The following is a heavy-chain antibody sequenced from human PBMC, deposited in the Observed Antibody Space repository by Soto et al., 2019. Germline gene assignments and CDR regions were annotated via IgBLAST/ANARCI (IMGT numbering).Heavy chain of an antibody. CDR1: GYIFTSYY. CDR3: ARDRDSSGYYDIDY. CDR2: INPSGGTT. Sequence: GASVKVSCKTSGYIFTSYYIHWVRQAPGQGLEWMGIINPSGGTTTYAQKFQGRVTMTRDTSTSTVYMELSSLRSEDTAVYYCARDRDSSGYYDIDYWGQGTLVTVSS. V-gene: IGHV1-46*01. D-gene: IGHD3-22*01. J-gene: IGHJ4*02.